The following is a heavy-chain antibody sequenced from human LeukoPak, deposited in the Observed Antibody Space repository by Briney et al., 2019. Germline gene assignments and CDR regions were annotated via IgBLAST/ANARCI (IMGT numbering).Heavy chain of an antibody. V-gene: IGHV1-69*04. D-gene: IGHD2-15*01. CDR3: AREPCSGGSCYPEYFQH. CDR1: GCTFSSYA. Sequence: SVKVSCKASGCTFSSYAISWVRQAPGQGLEWMGRIIPILGIANYAQKFQGRVTITADKSTSTAYMELSSLRSEDTAVYYCAREPCSGGSCYPEYFQHWGQGTLVTVSS. J-gene: IGHJ1*01. CDR2: IIPILGIA.